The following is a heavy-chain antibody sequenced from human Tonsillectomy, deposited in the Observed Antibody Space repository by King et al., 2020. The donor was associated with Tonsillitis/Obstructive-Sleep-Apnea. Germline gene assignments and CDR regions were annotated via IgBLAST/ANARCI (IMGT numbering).Heavy chain of an antibody. V-gene: IGHV3-48*02. D-gene: IGHD7-27*01. CDR1: GFTFSSDS. CDR2: ISSSSSTI. J-gene: IGHJ2*01. CDR3: ARDHPLGRYWYFDL. Sequence: VQLVESGGGLVQPGGSLRLSCAASGFTFSSDSLNWVRPAPGKGLEWVSYISSSSSTIYYADSVKGRFTISSDNAKNSLYLQMNSLRDEDTAVYYCARDHPLGRYWYFDLWGRGTLVTVSS.